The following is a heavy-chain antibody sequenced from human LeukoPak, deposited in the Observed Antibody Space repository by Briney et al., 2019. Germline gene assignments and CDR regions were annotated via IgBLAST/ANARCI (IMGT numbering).Heavy chain of an antibody. CDR3: ATERRRVDTSMIRFYYIDY. CDR1: GFPFISSA. J-gene: IGHJ4*02. CDR2: ITGDGVTT. Sequence: TGGSLRLSCSAAGFPFISSAMSRVRQPPADGLEWVSSITGDGVTTYYADSVKGRFTISRDNSKNVLFLQKNSLGAADSASYFCATERRRVDTSMIRFYYIDYWGQGTPVTVSS. D-gene: IGHD3-16*01. V-gene: IGHV3-23*01.